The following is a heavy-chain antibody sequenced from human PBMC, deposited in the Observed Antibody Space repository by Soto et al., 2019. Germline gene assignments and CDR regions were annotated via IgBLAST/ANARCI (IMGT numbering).Heavy chain of an antibody. D-gene: IGHD3-22*01. CDR2: INSDGSST. CDR3: ARDWGYYYASSGHLLPHYGMDV. Sequence: PGGSLRLSCAASGFTVSGMFMNWVRQAPGKGLEWVSVINSDGSSTSYADSVKGRFTISRDNAKNTLHLQMNSLRADDTAVYSCARDWGYYYASSGHLLPHYGMDVWGQGTTVTVSS. V-gene: IGHV3-74*01. CDR1: GFTVSGMF. J-gene: IGHJ6*02.